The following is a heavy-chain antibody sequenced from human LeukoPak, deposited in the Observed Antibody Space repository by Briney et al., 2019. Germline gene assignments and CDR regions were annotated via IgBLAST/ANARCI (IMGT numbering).Heavy chain of an antibody. CDR3: ARAPYDFWSGYYGGLYFDC. J-gene: IGHJ4*02. CDR2: IYHSGST. D-gene: IGHD3-3*01. V-gene: IGHV4-4*02. Sequence: KPSGTLSLTCAVSGGSISSSNWWSWVRQPPGKGLEWIGEIYHSGSTNYNPSLKSRVTISVDKSKNQFSLKLSSVTAADTAVYYCARAPYDFWSGYYGGLYFDCWGQGTLVTVSS. CDR1: GGSISSSNW.